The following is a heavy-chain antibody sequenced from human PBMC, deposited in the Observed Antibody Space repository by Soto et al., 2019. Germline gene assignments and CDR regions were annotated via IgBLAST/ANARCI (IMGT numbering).Heavy chain of an antibody. D-gene: IGHD6-6*01. J-gene: IGHJ3*02. V-gene: IGHV3-21*01. CDR1: GFTFSTYA. CDR3: ARRAFGSSRSFDI. Sequence: GGSLRLSCAASGFTFSTYAMNWVRQAPGKGLEWVSSISSTSSFRYYADSVKGRFTISRDNAKNSLYLQMNSLRAQDTAVYYCARRAFGSSRSFDIWGHGTMVTVSS. CDR2: ISSTSSFR.